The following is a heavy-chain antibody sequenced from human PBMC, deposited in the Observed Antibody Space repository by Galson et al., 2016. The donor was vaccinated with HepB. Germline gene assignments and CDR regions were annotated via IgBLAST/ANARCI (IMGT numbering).Heavy chain of an antibody. J-gene: IGHJ3*02. Sequence: SVKVSCKASGYTFTSYGITWVRQAPGQGLEWMGWISTYNGNTNYTQKFQGRVTMTTDTSTSTAYMELRNLTTDDTAVYYCARGGLVLPDVFDIWGQGTMVTVSS. CDR3: ARGGLVLPDVFDI. V-gene: IGHV1-18*04. CDR1: GYTFTSYG. CDR2: ISTYNGNT. D-gene: IGHD3/OR15-3a*01.